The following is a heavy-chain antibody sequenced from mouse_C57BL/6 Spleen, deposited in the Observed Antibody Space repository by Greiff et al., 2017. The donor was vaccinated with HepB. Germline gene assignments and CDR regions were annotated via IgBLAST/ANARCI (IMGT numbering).Heavy chain of an antibody. J-gene: IGHJ2*01. V-gene: IGHV10-1*01. CDR2: IRSKSNNYAT. D-gene: IGHD1-1*01. CDR1: GFSFNTYA. CDR3: VRQGYGSRDFDY. Sequence: EVKLVESGGGLVQPKGSLKLSCAASGFSFNTYAMNWVRQAPGKGLEWVARIRSKSNNYATYYADSVKDRFTISRDDSESMLYLQMNNLKTEDTAMYYCVRQGYGSRDFDYWGQGTTLTVSS.